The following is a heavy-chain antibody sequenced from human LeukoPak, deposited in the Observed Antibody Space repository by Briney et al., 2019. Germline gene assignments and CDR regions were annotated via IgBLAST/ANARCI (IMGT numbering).Heavy chain of an antibody. Sequence: GGSLRLSCAASGFAFSDYYMSWIRQAPGKGLEWVSYISGSGATTYYADSVKGRFTISRDNPKDSLYLQLNSLRAEDTALCYCARVRGSYSADYWGQGTLVTVSS. V-gene: IGHV3-11*01. CDR2: ISGSGATT. CDR3: ARVRGSYSADY. D-gene: IGHD1-26*01. CDR1: GFAFSDYY. J-gene: IGHJ4*02.